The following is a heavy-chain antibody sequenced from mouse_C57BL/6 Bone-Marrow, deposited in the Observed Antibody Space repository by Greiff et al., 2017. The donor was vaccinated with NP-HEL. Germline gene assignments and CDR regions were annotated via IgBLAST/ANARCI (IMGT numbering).Heavy chain of an antibody. V-gene: IGHV3-8*01. CDR3: ARSRGNYYGSSPFYAMDY. J-gene: IGHJ4*01. Sequence: DVKLQESGPGLAKPSQTLSLTCSVTGYSITSDYWNWIRKFPGNKLEYMGYISYSGSTYYNPSLKSRISITRDTSKNQYYLQLNSVTTEDTATYYCARSRGNYYGSSPFYAMDYWGQGTSVTVSS. CDR1: GYSITSDY. CDR2: ISYSGST. D-gene: IGHD1-1*01.